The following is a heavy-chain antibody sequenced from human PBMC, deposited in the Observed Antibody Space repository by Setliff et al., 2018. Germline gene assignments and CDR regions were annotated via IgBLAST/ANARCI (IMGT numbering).Heavy chain of an antibody. CDR1: GHTFTSYS. D-gene: IGHD3-3*01. CDR2: ISGYSGDT. Sequence: ASVKVSCKASGHTFTSYSITWVRQAPGRGLEWLGWISGYSGDTSYAQKFQDRVTLTTDTSTSTAYMEMRSLTSDDTAVYYCARVTGVTTFGVIMKDFEFWGQGTLVTVSS. CDR3: ARVTGVTTFGVIMKDFEF. V-gene: IGHV1-18*01. J-gene: IGHJ4*02.